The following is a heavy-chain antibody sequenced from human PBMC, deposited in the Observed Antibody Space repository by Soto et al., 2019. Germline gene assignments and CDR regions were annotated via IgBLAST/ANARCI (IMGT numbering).Heavy chain of an antibody. Sequence: ASVKVSCKASGYTFTKYAIHWVRQAPGQTLEWMGWSSAGNGNTKYSQAFQGRVTMTRDTSTSTVYMELSSLRSEDTAVYYCARDFDGSGSYYPLYYYYGMDVWGQGATVTVSS. CDR3: ARDFDGSGSYYPLYYYYGMDV. CDR1: GYTFTKYA. V-gene: IGHV1-3*02. CDR2: SSAGNGNT. D-gene: IGHD3-10*01. J-gene: IGHJ6*02.